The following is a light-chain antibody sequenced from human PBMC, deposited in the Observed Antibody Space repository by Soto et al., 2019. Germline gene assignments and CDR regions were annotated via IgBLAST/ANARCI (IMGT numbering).Light chain of an antibody. CDR1: QSISFY. Sequence: DIQMTQAPSSLSASVGDRVTITCRASQSISFYLNWYQQKPGKAHKVLIYAASNLQSGVPSRFSGSGSGTDFTLTISSLQPEDFATYYCQQSYSTPVTFGHGTRLEIK. J-gene: IGKJ5*01. V-gene: IGKV1-39*01. CDR3: QQSYSTPVT. CDR2: AAS.